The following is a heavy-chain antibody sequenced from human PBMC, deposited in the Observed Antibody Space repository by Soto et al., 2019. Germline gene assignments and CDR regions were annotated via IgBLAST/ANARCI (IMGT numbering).Heavy chain of an antibody. CDR3: ARAHYHDSSGPNGHAFDI. CDR1: EFTFSDYA. CDR2: ISDDGDKV. Sequence: QVQLVESGGGVVQPGRSLRLSCAASEFTFSDYAMHWVRQAPGKGLEWVAVISDDGDKVFYADSMKDRLTISRDNSKSTLFLQLTSLGPADTALYYCARAHYHDSSGPNGHAFDIWGQGTLVTVSS. D-gene: IGHD3-22*01. J-gene: IGHJ3*02. V-gene: IGHV3-30-3*01.